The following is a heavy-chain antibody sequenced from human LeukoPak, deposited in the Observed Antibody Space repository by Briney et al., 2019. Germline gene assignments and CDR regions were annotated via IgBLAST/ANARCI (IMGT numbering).Heavy chain of an antibody. CDR1: GYTFTGYY. D-gene: IGHD6-13*01. J-gene: IGHJ6*02. V-gene: IGHV1-2*02. CDR2: INPYSGGT. CDR3: AGAYSSSWYPPNYYYYGMDG. Sequence: GASVKVSCKASGYTFTGYYMHWVGQAPGHPLEGVGWINPYSGGTNAAHKFQGRVTMTRDTSISTAYMELSRLRSDDTAVYYCAGAYSSSWYPPNYYYYGMDGWGQRATVTVSS.